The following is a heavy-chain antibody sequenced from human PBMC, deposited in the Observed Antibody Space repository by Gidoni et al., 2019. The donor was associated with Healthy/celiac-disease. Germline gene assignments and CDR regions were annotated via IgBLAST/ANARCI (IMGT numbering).Heavy chain of an antibody. CDR1: GGSISSSSYY. J-gene: IGHJ5*02. CDR2: IYYSGST. Sequence: QLQLQESGPGLVKPSATLSLTCTVSGGSISSSSYYWGWIRPPPGKGLEWIGSIYYSGSTYYNPSLKSRVTISVDTSKNQFSLKLSSVTAADTAVYYCARVNAYDFWSGYYGSRWDWFDPWGQGTLVTVSS. CDR3: ARVNAYDFWSGYYGSRWDWFDP. D-gene: IGHD3-3*01. V-gene: IGHV4-39*01.